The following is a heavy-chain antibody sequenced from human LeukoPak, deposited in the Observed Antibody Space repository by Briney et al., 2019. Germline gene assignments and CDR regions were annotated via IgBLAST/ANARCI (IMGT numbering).Heavy chain of an antibody. D-gene: IGHD6-6*01. CDR3: ARTPDMAARGFDY. V-gene: IGHV4-31*03. CDR1: GGSISSGGYY. CDR2: IYYSGST. J-gene: IGHJ4*02. Sequence: PSQTLSLTCTVSGGSISSGGYYWSWIRQHPGKGLEWIGYIYYSGSTYYNPSLKSRVTISVDTSKNQFSLKLSSVTAADTAVYYCARTPDMAARGFDYWGQGTLVTVSS.